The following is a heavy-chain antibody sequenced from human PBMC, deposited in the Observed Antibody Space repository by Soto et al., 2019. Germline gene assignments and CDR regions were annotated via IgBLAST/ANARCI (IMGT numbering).Heavy chain of an antibody. V-gene: IGHV3-30*18. CDR1: GFTFSSYG. CDR3: AKDMATVTMYYFDY. J-gene: IGHJ4*02. Sequence: QVQLVESGGGVVQPGRSLRLSCAASGFTFSSYGMHWVRQAPGKGLEWVAVISYDGSNKYYADSVKGRFTISRDNSKNTLYLQMNSLRAEYTAVYYCAKDMATVTMYYFDYWGQGTLVTVSS. CDR2: ISYDGSNK. D-gene: IGHD4-17*01.